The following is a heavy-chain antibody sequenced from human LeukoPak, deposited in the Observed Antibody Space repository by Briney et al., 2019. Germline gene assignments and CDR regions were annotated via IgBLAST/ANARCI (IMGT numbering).Heavy chain of an antibody. Sequence: PGGSLRLSCGASGFTFNTYWMSWVRQAPGKGLEWVSAISGSGGSTYYADSVKGRFTISRDNSKNTLYLQMNSLRAEDTAVYYCAKAQIHASSSRGGAFDIWGQGTMVTVSS. D-gene: IGHD6-13*01. J-gene: IGHJ3*02. CDR2: ISGSGGST. V-gene: IGHV3-23*01. CDR3: AKAQIHASSSRGGAFDI. CDR1: GFTFNTYW.